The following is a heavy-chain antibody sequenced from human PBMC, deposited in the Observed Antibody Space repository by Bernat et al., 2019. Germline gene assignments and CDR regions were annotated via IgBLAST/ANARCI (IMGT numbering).Heavy chain of an antibody. Sequence: EVQLVESGGGLVQPGGSLRLSCAASGFTFSSYAMSWVRQAPGKGLEWVSAISGSGGSTYYADSVKGRFTISRDNSKNTLYLQMNSLRAEDTAVYYCAILLVASSGYPNAFYIWGQGTMVTVYS. CDR2: ISGSGGST. J-gene: IGHJ3*02. CDR3: AILLVASSGYPNAFYI. CDR1: GFTFSSYA. V-gene: IGHV3-23*04. D-gene: IGHD3-22*01.